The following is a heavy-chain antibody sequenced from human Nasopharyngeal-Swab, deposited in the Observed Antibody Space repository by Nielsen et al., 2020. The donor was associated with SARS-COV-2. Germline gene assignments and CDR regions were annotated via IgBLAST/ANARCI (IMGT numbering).Heavy chain of an antibody. V-gene: IGHV3-15*01. CDR3: TTEALLWFGELQK. J-gene: IGHJ4*02. CDR2: IKSKTDGGTT. CDR1: GFTFSNAW. D-gene: IGHD3-10*01. Sequence: GESLKISCAASGFTFSNAWMSWVRQAPGKGLEWVGRIKSKTDGGTTDYAAPVKGRFTISRDDSKNTLYLQMNSLKTEDTAVYYCTTEALLWFGELQKWGQGTLVTVSS.